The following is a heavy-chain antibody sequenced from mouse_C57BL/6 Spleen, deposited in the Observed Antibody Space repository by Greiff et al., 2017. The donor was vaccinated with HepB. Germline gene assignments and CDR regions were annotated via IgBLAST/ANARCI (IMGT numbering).Heavy chain of an antibody. D-gene: IGHD1-1*01. Sequence: LVESGPELVKPGASVKISCKASGYSFTGYYMNWVKQSPEKSLEWIGEINPSTGGTTYNQKFKAKATLTVDKSSSTAYMQLKSLTSEDSAVYYCARNLDYYGRHWYFDVWGTGTTVTVSS. J-gene: IGHJ1*03. CDR3: ARNLDYYGRHWYFDV. V-gene: IGHV1-42*01. CDR1: GYSFTGYY. CDR2: INPSTGGT.